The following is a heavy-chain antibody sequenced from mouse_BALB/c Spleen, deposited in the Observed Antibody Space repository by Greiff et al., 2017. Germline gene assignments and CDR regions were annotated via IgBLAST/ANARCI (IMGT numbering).Heavy chain of an antibody. D-gene: IGHD2-14*01. Sequence: QVQLQQPGAELVRPGASVKLSCKASGYTFTSYWINWVKQRPGQGLEWIGNIYPSDSYTNYNQKFKDKATLTVDKSSSTAYMQLSSPTSEDSAVYYCTREYDARAMDYWGQGTSVTVSS. CDR3: TREYDARAMDY. J-gene: IGHJ4*01. CDR1: GYTFTSYW. V-gene: IGHV1-69*02. CDR2: IYPSDSYT.